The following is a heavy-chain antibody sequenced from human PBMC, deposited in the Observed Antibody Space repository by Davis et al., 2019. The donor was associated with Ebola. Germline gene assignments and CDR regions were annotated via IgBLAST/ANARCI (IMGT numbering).Heavy chain of an antibody. CDR3: ARSTNIAARHYYYYYYMDV. V-gene: IGHV4-34*01. CDR2: INHSGST. D-gene: IGHD6-6*01. J-gene: IGHJ6*03. Sequence: PSETLSLTCAVYGGSFSGFYWNWIRQPPGKGLEWIGEINHSGSTNYNPSLKSRVTISVDTSKNQFSLKLSSVTAADTAVYYCARSTNIAARHYYYYYYMDVWGKGTTVTVSS. CDR1: GGSFSGFY.